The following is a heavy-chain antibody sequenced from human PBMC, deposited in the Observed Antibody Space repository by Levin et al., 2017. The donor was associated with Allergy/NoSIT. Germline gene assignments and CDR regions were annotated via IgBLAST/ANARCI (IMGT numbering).Heavy chain of an antibody. J-gene: IGHJ4*02. Sequence: GASVKVSCKASGYTFNIYDINWVRQAAGQGLEWMGWMNPNSGDTGYAQNFQGRVSMTRSTSISTAYMELSSLRSEDTAVYFCARVHSVGYYTSNDYWGQETLVTVSS. V-gene: IGHV1-8*01. CDR2: MNPNSGDT. CDR3: ARVHSVGYYTSNDY. D-gene: IGHD3-22*01. CDR1: GYTFNIYD.